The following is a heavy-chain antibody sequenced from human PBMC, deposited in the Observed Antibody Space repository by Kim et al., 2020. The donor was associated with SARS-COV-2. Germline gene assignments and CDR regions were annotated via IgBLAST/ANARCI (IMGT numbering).Heavy chain of an antibody. V-gene: IGHV4-31*03. Sequence: SETLSLTCTVSGGSISSGGYYWSWIRQHPGKGLEWIGYIYYSGSTYYNPSLKSRVTISADTSKNQFSLKLSSVTAADTAVYYCARDGYQAFDYWGQGTLVTVSS. J-gene: IGHJ4*02. CDR3: ARDGYQAFDY. D-gene: IGHD5-12*01. CDR2: IYYSGST. CDR1: GGSISSGGYY.